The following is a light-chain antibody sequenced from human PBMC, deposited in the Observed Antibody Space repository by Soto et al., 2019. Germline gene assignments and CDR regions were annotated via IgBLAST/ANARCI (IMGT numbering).Light chain of an antibody. J-gene: IGKJ2*01. CDR2: VAS. Sequence: EIVLTQSPGTLSLSPGERATLSCRASQSVSSSYLAWYQQKPGQAPRLPIYVASSRATGIPGRFSGSGSGTDFTLTISRLEPEEFAVYYCQQYGSSYTFGQGTKLEIK. V-gene: IGKV3-20*01. CDR1: QSVSSSY. CDR3: QQYGSSYT.